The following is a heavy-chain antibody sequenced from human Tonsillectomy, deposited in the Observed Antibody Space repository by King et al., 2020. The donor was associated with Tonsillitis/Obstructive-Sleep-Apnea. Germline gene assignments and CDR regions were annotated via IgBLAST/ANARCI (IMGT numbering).Heavy chain of an antibody. D-gene: IGHD5-12*01. CDR2: IYYSGST. V-gene: IGHV4-31*03. J-gene: IGHJ6*02. CDR1: GGSISSGGYY. Sequence: QLQESGPGLVKPSQTLSLTCTVSGGSISSGGYYWGWIRQHPGKGLEWIGYIYYSGSTYYNPSLKSRVTISVDTSKNQFSLKLSSVTAADTAVYYCAREAVDIVAIPRGDYYYGMDVWGQGTTVTVSS. CDR3: AREAVDIVAIPRGDYYYGMDV.